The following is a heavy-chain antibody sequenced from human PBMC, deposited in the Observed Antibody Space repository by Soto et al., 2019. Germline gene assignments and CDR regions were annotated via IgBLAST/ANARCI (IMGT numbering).Heavy chain of an antibody. V-gene: IGHV3-11*01. J-gene: IGHJ6*02. CDR1: GFTFSDYY. CDR2: ISSSVSTI. D-gene: IGHD3-10*01. Sequence: GGSLRLSCAASGFTFSDYYMSWIRQAPGKGLEWVSYISSSVSTIYYADSVKGRFTISRDNAKNSLYLQMNSLRAEDTAVYYCARDYGSGSYGYYYYGMDVWGQGTRVTVSS. CDR3: ARDYGSGSYGYYYYGMDV.